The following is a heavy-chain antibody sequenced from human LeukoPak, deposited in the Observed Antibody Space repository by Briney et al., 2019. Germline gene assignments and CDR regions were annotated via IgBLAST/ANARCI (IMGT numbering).Heavy chain of an antibody. CDR3: TNNMDV. CDR2: IYYSGST. CDR1: GGSISSYY. Sequence: SQTMSLTCTVSGGSISSYYWSWIRQPPGKGLGWIGYIYYSGSTNYNPSLKSRVTISVDTSKNQFSLKLSSVSSGDTAGYSGTNNMDVWGKGTPVTVSS. J-gene: IGHJ6*03. V-gene: IGHV4-59*01.